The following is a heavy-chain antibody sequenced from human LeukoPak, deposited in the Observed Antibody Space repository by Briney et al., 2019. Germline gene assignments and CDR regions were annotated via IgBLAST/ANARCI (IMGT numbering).Heavy chain of an antibody. J-gene: IGHJ4*02. Sequence: SETLSLTCNVSGASIRDYYWMWIRRPAGRGLEWIGRTHVTENTKYNPSLRGRVTMSVDTSKKQVSLKLSSVTATDTAIYYCARGKLGTKHSLDCWGQGSLVTVPS. CDR2: THVTENT. CDR1: GASIRDYY. V-gene: IGHV4-4*07. CDR3: ARGKLGTKHSLDC. D-gene: IGHD1/OR15-1a*01.